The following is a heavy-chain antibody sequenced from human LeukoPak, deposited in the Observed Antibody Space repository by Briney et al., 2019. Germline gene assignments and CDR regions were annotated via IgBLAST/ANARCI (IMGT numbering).Heavy chain of an antibody. CDR1: GFTFSSYG. CDR3: ARGSSATVTTPGDY. Sequence: GGSLRLSCAASGFTFSSYGMHWVRQAPGKGLEWVAFIRYDGSNKYYADSVKGRFTISRDNAKNSLYLQMNSLRAEDTAVYYCARGSSATVTTPGDYWGQGTLVTVSS. CDR2: IRYDGSNK. D-gene: IGHD4-17*01. J-gene: IGHJ4*02. V-gene: IGHV3-30*02.